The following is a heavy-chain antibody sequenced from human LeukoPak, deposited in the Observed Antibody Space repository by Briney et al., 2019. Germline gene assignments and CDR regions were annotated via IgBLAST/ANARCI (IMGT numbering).Heavy chain of an antibody. D-gene: IGHD2-15*01. CDR1: GGSVSSGSYY. V-gene: IGHV4-61*01. Sequence: SETLSLTCTVSGGSVSSGSYYWSWIRQPPGKGLEWIGYIYYSGSTNYNPSLKSRVTISVDTSKNQFSLKLSSVTAADTAVYYCARGPGLELRPCSGGSCPGWFDPWGQGTLVTVSS. CDR3: ARGPGLELRPCSGGSCPGWFDP. J-gene: IGHJ5*02. CDR2: IYYSGST.